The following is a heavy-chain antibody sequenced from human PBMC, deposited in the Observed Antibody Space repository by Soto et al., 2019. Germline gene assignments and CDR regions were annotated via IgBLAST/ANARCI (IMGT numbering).Heavy chain of an antibody. CDR1: GYTFTSYG. Sequence: ASVKVSCKASGYTFTSYGISCVRQAPGQGLEWMGWISAYNGNTNYAQKLQGRVTMTTDTSTSTAYMELSSLRSEDTAVYYCAREGAAAPQTYYYGMDVWGQGTTVTVS. J-gene: IGHJ6*02. CDR2: ISAYNGNT. D-gene: IGHD6-13*01. V-gene: IGHV1-18*04. CDR3: AREGAAAPQTYYYGMDV.